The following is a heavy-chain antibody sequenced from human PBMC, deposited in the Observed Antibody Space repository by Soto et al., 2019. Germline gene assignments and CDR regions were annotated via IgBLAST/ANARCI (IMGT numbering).Heavy chain of an antibody. Sequence: SETLRLTCAVPGYSIGTYNWWGWIRQLPGKGLEWIGFIYYTGTTYYNLSLKNRVTMSADTARYQFSLNLAYMTAADTDGHSCARTSRVQTGQLDYWGQG. CDR1: GYSIGTYNW. CDR2: IYYTGTT. D-gene: IGHD1-1*01. CDR3: ARTSRVQTGQLDY. V-gene: IGHV4-28*01. J-gene: IGHJ1*01.